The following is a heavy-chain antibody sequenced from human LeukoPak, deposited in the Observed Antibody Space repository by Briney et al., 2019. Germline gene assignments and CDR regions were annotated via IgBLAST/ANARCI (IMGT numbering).Heavy chain of an antibody. J-gene: IGHJ4*02. CDR2: IVGSGDNK. D-gene: IGHD4/OR15-4a*01. Sequence: GGSLRLSCAASGFTFSNYEMNWVRQAPGKGLEWVAYIVGSGDNKQYADSVRGRFTISRDNSKNTLYLQMNSLRAEDTAVYYCARRAGAYSHPYDYWGQGTLVTVSS. CDR3: ARRAGAYSHPYDY. CDR1: GFTFSNYE. V-gene: IGHV3-48*03.